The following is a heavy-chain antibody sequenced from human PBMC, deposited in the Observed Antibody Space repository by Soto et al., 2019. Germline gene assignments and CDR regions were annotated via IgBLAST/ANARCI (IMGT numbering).Heavy chain of an antibody. CDR3: ARDGIVLVPAARDAFDI. CDR2: IIPRSAKS. CDR1: GDMFDTYT. J-gene: IGHJ3*02. Sequence: ASVKVSCKASGDMFDTYTITWMRQAPGRGLEWVGGIIPRSAKSNYAQKFEGRVTITADESTSTAYMELSSLRSEDTAVYYCARDGIVLVPAARDAFDIWGQGTMVTV. V-gene: IGHV1-69*13. D-gene: IGHD2-2*01.